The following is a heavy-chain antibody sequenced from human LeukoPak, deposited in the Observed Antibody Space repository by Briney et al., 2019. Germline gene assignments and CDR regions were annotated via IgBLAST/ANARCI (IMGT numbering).Heavy chain of an antibody. J-gene: IGHJ4*02. D-gene: IGHD6-19*01. CDR3: AREAQQWLARFDY. V-gene: IGHV3-7*01. CDR1: GFTFSSYW. CDR2: IKQDGSEK. Sequence: PGGSLRLSCAASGFTFSSYWMSWVRQAPGKGLEWVANIKQDGSEKYYVDSVKGRFTISRDNAKNSLYLQMNSLRAEDTAVYYCAREAQQWLARFDYWGQGTLVTVSS.